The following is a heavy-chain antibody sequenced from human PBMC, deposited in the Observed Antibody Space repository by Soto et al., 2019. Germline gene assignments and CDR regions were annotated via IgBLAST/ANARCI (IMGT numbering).Heavy chain of an antibody. Sequence: QVQLQESGPGLVKPSETLSLTCTVSGGSISSYYWSWIRQPPGKGLEWIGYIYYSGSTNYNPSLKSRVTVSVDTSKNQFSLKLSCVTAADTAVYYCARDSITMVRGVINATSRYYYGMDVWGQGTTVTVSS. V-gene: IGHV4-59*01. CDR1: GGSISSYY. J-gene: IGHJ6*02. CDR2: IYYSGST. D-gene: IGHD3-10*01. CDR3: ARDSITMVRGVINATSRYYYGMDV.